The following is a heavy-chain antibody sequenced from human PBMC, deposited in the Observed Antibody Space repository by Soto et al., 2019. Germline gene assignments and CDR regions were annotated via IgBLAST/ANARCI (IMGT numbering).Heavy chain of an antibody. D-gene: IGHD1-7*01. CDR3: ARHLRLPGRLELLSWFDP. CDR2: VNYSGST. J-gene: IGHJ5*02. CDR1: GGSTSYECYH. Sequence: PSETLSLTCTVSGGSTSYECYHWTWIRQPPGKGLEWIGYVNYSGSTNYNPSLKSRVTISVDTSKNQFSLKLSSVTAADTAVYYCARHLRLPGRLELLSWFDPWGQGTLVTVSS. V-gene: IGHV4-59*08.